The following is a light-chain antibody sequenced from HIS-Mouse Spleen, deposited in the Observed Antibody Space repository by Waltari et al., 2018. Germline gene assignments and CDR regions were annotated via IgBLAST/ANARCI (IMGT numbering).Light chain of an antibody. Sequence: QSALTQPASVSGSPGQSITISCTGTSSDVGGYNYVSWYQQHPGKAPKLMIYDVSNRPSGVSNRCSGSSSGTMATLTISGAQVEDEADYYCYSTDSSGNHRVFGGGTKLTVL. V-gene: IGLV2-14*03. J-gene: IGLJ2*01. CDR2: DVS. CDR3: YSTDSSGNHRV. CDR1: SSDVGGYNY.